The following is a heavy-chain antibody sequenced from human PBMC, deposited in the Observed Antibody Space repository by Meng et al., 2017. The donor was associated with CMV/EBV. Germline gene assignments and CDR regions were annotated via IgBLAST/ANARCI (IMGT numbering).Heavy chain of an antibody. D-gene: IGHD4-23*01. Sequence: SGPTLVKPTQTLTLTCTFSGFSLSNIGVRVSWIRQPPGKALEWLAHIDWDDDQFYSTSLKTRHTISKDTSKNQVVLTMTNMDPVDTATYYCALTMVVTRGFFDYWGQGTLVTVSS. CDR2: IDWDDDQ. CDR3: ALTMVVTRGFFDY. V-gene: IGHV2-70D*14. CDR1: GFSLSNIGVR. J-gene: IGHJ4*01.